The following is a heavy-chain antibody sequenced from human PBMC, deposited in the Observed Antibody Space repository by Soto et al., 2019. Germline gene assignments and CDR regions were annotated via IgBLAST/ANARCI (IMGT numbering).Heavy chain of an antibody. V-gene: IGHV3-48*02. CDR2: ISSSSANI. CDR3: ARDRAGATYFDY. J-gene: IGHJ4*02. Sequence: GGSLRLSCAASGITFSSYSMNWVRQAPGKGLEWVSYISSSSANIYYADSVRGRFTISRDNAKNSLYLQMNSLRDEDTAVYYCARDRAGATYFDYWGQGTLVTVSS. D-gene: IGHD1-26*01. CDR1: GITFSSYS.